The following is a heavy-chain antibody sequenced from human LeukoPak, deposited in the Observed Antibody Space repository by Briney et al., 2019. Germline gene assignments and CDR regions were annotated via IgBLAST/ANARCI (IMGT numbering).Heavy chain of an antibody. V-gene: IGHV3-48*01. J-gene: IGHJ3*02. CDR3: ARDACLVGACGYAFDI. CDR1: GFTFSSYS. Sequence: PGGPLRLSCAASGFTFSSYSMNWVRQAPGKGLEWVSYISSSSSTLYYADSVKGRFTISRDNAKNSLYLQMNSLRAEDTAVYYCARDACLVGACGYAFDIWGQGTMVTVSS. CDR2: ISSSSSTL. D-gene: IGHD1-26*01.